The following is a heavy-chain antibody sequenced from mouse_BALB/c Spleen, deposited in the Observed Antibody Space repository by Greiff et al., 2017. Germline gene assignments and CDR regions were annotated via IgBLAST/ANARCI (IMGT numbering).Heavy chain of an antibody. Sequence: QVQLQQPGAELVRPGASVKLSCKASGYTFTSYWINWVKQRPGQGLEWIGNIYPSDSYTNYNQKFKDKATLTVDKSSSTAYMQLSSPTSEDSAVYYCTRSDGYYVGWFAYWGQGTLVTVSA. CDR2: IYPSDSYT. J-gene: IGHJ3*01. CDR3: TRSDGYYVGWFAY. CDR1: GYTFTSYW. V-gene: IGHV1-69*02. D-gene: IGHD2-3*01.